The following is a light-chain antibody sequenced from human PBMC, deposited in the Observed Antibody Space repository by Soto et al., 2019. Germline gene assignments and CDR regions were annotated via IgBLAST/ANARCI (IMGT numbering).Light chain of an antibody. J-gene: IGLJ2*01. CDR3: QSYDSSLSEVV. CDR1: SSNIGAGYD. V-gene: IGLV1-40*01. CDR2: GNS. Sequence: QSVLTQPPSVSGAPGQMVTISCTGSSSNIGAGYDVHWYQQLPGTAPKLLIYGNSNRPSGVPDRFSGSKSGTSASLAITGLQAEDEADYYCQSYDSSLSEVVFGGGTKLTVL.